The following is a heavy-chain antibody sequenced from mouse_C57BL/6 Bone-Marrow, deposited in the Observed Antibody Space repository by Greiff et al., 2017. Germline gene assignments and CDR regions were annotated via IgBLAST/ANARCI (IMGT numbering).Heavy chain of an antibody. CDR1: GFTFSSYA. CDR3: ARRDYYGSSNYAMDY. Sequence: EVKLVESGGGLVKPGGSLKLSCAASGFTFSSYAMSWVRQTPEKRLEWVATISDGGSYTYYPDNVKGRFTISRDNAKNNLYLQMSHLKSEDTAMYYCARRDYYGSSNYAMDYWGQGTSVTVSS. D-gene: IGHD1-1*01. J-gene: IGHJ4*01. V-gene: IGHV5-4*03. CDR2: ISDGGSYT.